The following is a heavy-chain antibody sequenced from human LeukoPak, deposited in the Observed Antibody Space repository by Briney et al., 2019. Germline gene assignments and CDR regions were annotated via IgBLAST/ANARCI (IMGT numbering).Heavy chain of an antibody. Sequence: SETLSLTCTVSGVSISSGDYYWSWIRQPPGKGLEWIGYVYYSGSTNYNPSLKSRVTISVDTSKNQFSLKLSSVTAADTAVYYCARVIRWKRYYFDYWGQGTLVTVSS. CDR1: GVSISSGDYY. CDR3: ARVIRWKRYYFDY. D-gene: IGHD5-24*01. V-gene: IGHV4-61*08. CDR2: VYYSGST. J-gene: IGHJ4*02.